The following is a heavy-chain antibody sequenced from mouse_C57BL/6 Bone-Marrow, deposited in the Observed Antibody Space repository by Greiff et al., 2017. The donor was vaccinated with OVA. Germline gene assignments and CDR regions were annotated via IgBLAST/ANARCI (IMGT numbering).Heavy chain of an antibody. CDR3: SRGLYDGSHPAWFAY. D-gene: IGHD2-3*01. CDR1: GYSFTDYN. J-gene: IGHJ3*01. CDR2: INPNYGTI. V-gene: IGHV1-39*01. Sequence: EVQLLQSGPELVKPGASVKISCKASGYSFTDYNMNWVKQSTGKSLEWIGVINPNYGTISYNQKFKGKATLTVDQSTSTAYMQLNSLTSEDSAVYYRSRGLYDGSHPAWFAYWGQGTLVTVSA.